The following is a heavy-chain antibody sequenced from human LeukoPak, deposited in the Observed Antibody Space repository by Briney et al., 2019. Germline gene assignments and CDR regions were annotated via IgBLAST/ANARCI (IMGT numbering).Heavy chain of an antibody. J-gene: IGHJ3*02. Sequence: GGSLRLSCAASGFAVSSNYMSWVRQAPGKGLEWVSVIYSGGSTYYADSVKGRFTVSRDNSKNTLYLQMNSLRAEDTAVYYCARAPFTYDSSGDSFDIWGQGTMVTVSS. D-gene: IGHD3-22*01. CDR2: IYSGGST. V-gene: IGHV3-66*01. CDR1: GFAVSSNY. CDR3: ARAPFTYDSSGDSFDI.